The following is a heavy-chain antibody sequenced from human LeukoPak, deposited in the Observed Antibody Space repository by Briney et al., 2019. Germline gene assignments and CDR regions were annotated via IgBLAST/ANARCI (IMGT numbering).Heavy chain of an antibody. CDR1: GGSISSSSYY. D-gene: IGHD1-26*01. CDR3: ARSYSGSWGNYYMDV. J-gene: IGHJ6*03. CDR2: IYYSGST. Sequence: PSETLSLTCTVSGGSISSSSYYWGWIRQPPGKGLEWIGYIYYSGSTYYNPSLKSRVTISVDTSKNQFSLKLSSVTAADTAVYYCARSYSGSWGNYYMDVWGKGTTVTVSS. V-gene: IGHV4-30-4*08.